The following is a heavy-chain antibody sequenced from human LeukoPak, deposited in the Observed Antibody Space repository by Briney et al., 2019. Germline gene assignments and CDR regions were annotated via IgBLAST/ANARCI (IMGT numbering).Heavy chain of an antibody. V-gene: IGHV1-8*03. J-gene: IGHJ5*02. D-gene: IGHD1-1*01. CDR2: MNPNSGNT. CDR1: GYTFTSYD. CDR3: ARLQFHDNVWFDP. Sequence: ASVKVSCKASGYTFTSYDINWVRQATGQGLEWMGWMNPNSGNTGYAQKFQGRVTITRNTSISTAYMELSSLRSEDTAVYYCARLQFHDNVWFDPWGQGTLVTVSS.